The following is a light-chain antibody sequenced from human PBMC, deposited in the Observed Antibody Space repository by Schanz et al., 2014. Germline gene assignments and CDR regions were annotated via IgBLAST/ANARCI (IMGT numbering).Light chain of an antibody. CDR3: LSYDTSRHWV. CDR1: SSNIGNNY. V-gene: IGLV1-47*01. CDR2: KSN. Sequence: QSVLTQPPSASGTPGQRVTISCSGSSSNIGNNYVFWYQQLPGTAPKLLIYKSNQRPSGVPDRFSGSKSGTSASLAITGLQAEDEADYYCLSYDTSRHWVFGGGTKLTVL. J-gene: IGLJ3*02.